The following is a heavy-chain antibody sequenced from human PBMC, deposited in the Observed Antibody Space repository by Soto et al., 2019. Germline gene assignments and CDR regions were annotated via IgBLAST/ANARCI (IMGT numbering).Heavy chain of an antibody. CDR2: IIPVFGTT. D-gene: IGHD2-15*01. J-gene: IGHJ6*02. CDR3: GRYCSGGSCHTLDYYGMDV. CDR1: GGTFRNYG. V-gene: IGHV1-69*13. Sequence: SVKVSCKASGGTFRNYGIGWVRQAPGRGLEWMGGIIPVFGTTNYAQKFQGRVTITADESTSTAYIEVSSLRSEDTAMFYCGRYCSGGSCHTLDYYGMDVWGQGTTVTVSS.